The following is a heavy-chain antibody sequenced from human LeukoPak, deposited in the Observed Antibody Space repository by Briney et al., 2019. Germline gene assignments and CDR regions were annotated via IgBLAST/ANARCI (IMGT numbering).Heavy chain of an antibody. Sequence: SETLSLTCTVSGHSIINSYYWGWIRPPPGKGLEWIGEINHSGSTNYNPSLKSRVTISVDTSKNQFSLKLSSVTAADTAVYYCARGRLVVVVPAAIPASRGWFDPWGQGTLVTVSS. CDR2: INHSGST. CDR3: ARGRLVVVVPAAIPASRGWFDP. J-gene: IGHJ5*02. V-gene: IGHV4-38-2*02. D-gene: IGHD2-2*01. CDR1: GHSIINSYY.